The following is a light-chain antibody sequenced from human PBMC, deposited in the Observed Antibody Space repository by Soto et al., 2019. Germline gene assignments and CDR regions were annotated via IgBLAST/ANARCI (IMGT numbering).Light chain of an antibody. CDR2: WAS. CDR3: QKYYSNALT. Sequence: DIVMTQSPDSLAVSLGERATINCKSSQSVLYSSNNKNYLAWYQQKPGQPPKLLIYWASTRESGVPDRFSGRGSGTDFTLTISSLQAEDGAVYYCQKYYSNALTFGGGTKVEIK. J-gene: IGKJ4*01. CDR1: QSVLYSSNNKNY. V-gene: IGKV4-1*01.